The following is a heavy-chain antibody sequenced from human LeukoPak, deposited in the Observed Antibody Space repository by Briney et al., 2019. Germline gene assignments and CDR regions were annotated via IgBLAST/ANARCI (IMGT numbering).Heavy chain of an antibody. CDR3: ARGPLPYCSSTSCYKENYYYYMDV. CDR2: INPNSGGT. V-gene: IGHV1-2*02. Sequence: ASVKVSCKTSGYTFIGYFMHWVRQAPRQGLEWMGWINPNSGGTNYAQKFQGRVTMTRDTSISTAYMELSRLRSDDTAVYYCARGPLPYCSSTSCYKENYYYYMDVWGKGTTVTISS. CDR1: GYTFIGYF. D-gene: IGHD2-2*02. J-gene: IGHJ6*03.